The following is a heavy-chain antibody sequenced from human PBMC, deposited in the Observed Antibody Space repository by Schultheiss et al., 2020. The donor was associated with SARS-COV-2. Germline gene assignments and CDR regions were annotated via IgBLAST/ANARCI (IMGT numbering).Heavy chain of an antibody. Sequence: GGSLRLSCAASGFTFSSYWMHWVRQAPGKGLVWVSRINSDGSSTSYADSVKGRFTISRDNAKNTLYLQMNSLRAEDTAVYYCARGRGVGSSTSCLGGWFDPWGQGTLVTVSS. CDR3: ARGRGVGSSTSCLGGWFDP. CDR1: GFTFSSYW. CDR2: INSDGSST. D-gene: IGHD2-2*01. V-gene: IGHV3-74*01. J-gene: IGHJ5*02.